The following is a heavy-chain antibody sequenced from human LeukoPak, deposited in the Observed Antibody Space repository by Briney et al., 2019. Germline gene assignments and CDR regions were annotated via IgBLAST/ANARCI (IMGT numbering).Heavy chain of an antibody. V-gene: IGHV1-2*02. J-gene: IGHJ4*02. CDR1: GYTFTGYY. CDR3: ARAPDDYDFWSGPFDY. Sequence: ASVKVSCKASGYTFTGYYIHWVRQAPGQGLEWVGWINPNNGGTNYAQNLQGRVTMTTDTSTNTAYMELRSLRSDDTAVYYCARAPDDYDFWSGPFDYWGRGTLVTVSS. CDR2: INPNNGGT. D-gene: IGHD3-3*01.